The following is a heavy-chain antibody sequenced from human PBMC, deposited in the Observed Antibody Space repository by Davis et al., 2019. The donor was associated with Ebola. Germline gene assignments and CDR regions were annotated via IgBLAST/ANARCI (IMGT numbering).Heavy chain of an antibody. CDR1: GGTYSSYA. Sequence: AASVKVSCKASGGTYSSYASSGVRQAPGQGLEWMGGIIPIFGTANYAQKFQGRVTITADESTSTAYMELSSLRSEDTAVYYCARDLKGSGSSHFDYWGQGPLVTVSS. CDR3: ARDLKGSGSSHFDY. D-gene: IGHD3-10*01. J-gene: IGHJ4*02. CDR2: IIPIFGTA. V-gene: IGHV1-69*13.